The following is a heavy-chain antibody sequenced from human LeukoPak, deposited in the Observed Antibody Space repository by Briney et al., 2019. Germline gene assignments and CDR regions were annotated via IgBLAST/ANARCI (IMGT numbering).Heavy chain of an antibody. CDR3: AKPGTVTTISDY. CDR2: IYYSGST. CDR1: GGSISSSSYY. Sequence: SETLSLTCTVSGGSISSSSYYWGWIRQPPGKGLEWIGSIYYSGSTYYNPSLKSRVTISVDTSKNQFSLKLSSVTAADTAVYYCAKPGTVTTISDYWGQGTLVTVSS. J-gene: IGHJ4*02. V-gene: IGHV4-39*01. D-gene: IGHD4-17*01.